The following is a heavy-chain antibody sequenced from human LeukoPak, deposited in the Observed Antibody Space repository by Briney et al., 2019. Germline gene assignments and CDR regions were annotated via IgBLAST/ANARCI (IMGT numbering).Heavy chain of an antibody. Sequence: SETLSLTCTVSGGSISSDYWSWIRQPPGKGLEWIGYIYYSGSTNYNPSLKSRVTISVDTSKTQFSLKLSSVTAAETAVYYCAREVGIRDYYYGMDVWGQGTTVTVSS. CDR1: GGSISSDY. CDR3: AREVGIRDYYYGMDV. D-gene: IGHD1-1*01. CDR2: IYYSGST. J-gene: IGHJ6*02. V-gene: IGHV4-59*01.